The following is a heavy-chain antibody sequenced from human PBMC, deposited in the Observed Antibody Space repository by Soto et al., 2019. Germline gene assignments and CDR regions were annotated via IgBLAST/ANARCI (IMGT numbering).Heavy chain of an antibody. CDR3: AQQYNCNFDH. J-gene: IGHJ4*02. V-gene: IGHV2-5*02. CDR1: GFTLNTHGMG. D-gene: IGHD1-1*01. CDR2: IYWDDSK. Sequence: QITLEESGPTLVKATQTLTLTCALSGFTLNTHGMGVAWVRHPPGKALEWLALIYWDDSKYYSPSLESRLTVTKVTSKNQVVLTMTNMDPGDTATYFCAQQYNCNFDHWGRGTLITVSS.